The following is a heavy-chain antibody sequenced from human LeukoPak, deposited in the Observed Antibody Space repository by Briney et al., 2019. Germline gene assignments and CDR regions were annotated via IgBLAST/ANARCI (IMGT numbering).Heavy chain of an antibody. Sequence: SETLSLTCTVSGGSISRYYWSWIRQPPGKGLEWIGYKDYSGSTNYNRSLKSRVTISVDTSKNQFSLKLSSVTAADTAVYYCARDSYSGESVFDPWGQGTLVTVSS. J-gene: IGHJ5*02. D-gene: IGHD1-26*01. CDR2: KDYSGST. V-gene: IGHV4-59*12. CDR1: GGSISRYY. CDR3: ARDSYSGESVFDP.